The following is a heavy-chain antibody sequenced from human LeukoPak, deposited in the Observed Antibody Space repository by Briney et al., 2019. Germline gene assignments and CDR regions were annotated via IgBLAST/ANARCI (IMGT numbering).Heavy chain of an antibody. D-gene: IGHD3-3*01. CDR3: ARRQSGKTIFGVVIYYFDY. CDR1: GYTFTSYY. Sequence: GASVKVSCKASGYTFTSYYMHWVRQAPGQGLEWMGIINPSGGSTSYAQKFQGRVTMTRNTSISTAYMELSSLRSEDTAVYYCARRQSGKTIFGVVIYYFDYWGQGTLVTVSS. CDR2: INPSGGST. V-gene: IGHV1-46*01. J-gene: IGHJ4*02.